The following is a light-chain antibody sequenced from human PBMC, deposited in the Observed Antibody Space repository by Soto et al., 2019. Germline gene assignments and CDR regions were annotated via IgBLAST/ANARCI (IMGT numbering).Light chain of an antibody. CDR3: QSYDSSLSGSKV. J-gene: IGLJ1*01. V-gene: IGLV1-40*01. CDR1: SSNIGAGYD. CDR2: GNS. Sequence: QSVLTQPPSVSGAPGQRVTISCTGSSSNIGAGYDVHWYQQLPGTAPKLLIYGNSNRPSGVPDRFSGSKSGTSASLAITGLQAEDEADYDCQSYDSSLSGSKVFGTGTKVTV.